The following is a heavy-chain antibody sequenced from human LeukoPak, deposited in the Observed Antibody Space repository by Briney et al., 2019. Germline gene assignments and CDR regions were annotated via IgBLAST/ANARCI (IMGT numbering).Heavy chain of an antibody. D-gene: IGHD3-3*01. CDR2: INPNSAGT. V-gene: IGHV1-2*02. CDR1: GYSLTGHY. CDR3: ATVPERRFLEWLPLVY. J-gene: IGHJ4*02. Sequence: ASVKVSCKPSGYSLTGHYMHWVRQAPGQGLEWMGWINPNSAGTNYAQKFQGRVTMTRDTSISTAYMELSRLRSDDTAVYYCATVPERRFLEWLPLVYWGQGTLVTVSS.